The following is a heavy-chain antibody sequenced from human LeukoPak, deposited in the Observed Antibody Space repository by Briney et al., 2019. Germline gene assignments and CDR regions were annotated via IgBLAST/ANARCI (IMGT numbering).Heavy chain of an antibody. CDR3: AKLWTGTTSY. V-gene: IGHV3-30*18. CDR2: ISYDGSNK. Sequence: GGSLRLSCAASGFTFNTYNMNWVRQAPGKGLEWVAVISYDGSNKYYADSVKGRFTVSRDNSKNTLYLQMNSLRAEDTAVYYCAKLWTGTTSYWGQGTLVTVSS. J-gene: IGHJ4*02. CDR1: GFTFNTYN. D-gene: IGHD1-1*01.